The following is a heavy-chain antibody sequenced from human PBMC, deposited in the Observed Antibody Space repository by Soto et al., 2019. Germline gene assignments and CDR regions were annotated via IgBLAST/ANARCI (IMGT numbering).Heavy chain of an antibody. CDR3: VRVSGSSGGYYGMDV. J-gene: IGHJ6*02. D-gene: IGHD1-26*01. CDR1: GGSISSSSYY. V-gene: IGHV4-39*01. Sequence: SETLSLTCTVSGGSISSSSYYWGWIRQPPGKGLEWIGSIFYSGSTYYNPSLKSRVTISVDMSKTQFSLRLTSVTAADTAVYYCVRVSGSSGGYYGMDVWGQGTTVTVSS. CDR2: IFYSGST.